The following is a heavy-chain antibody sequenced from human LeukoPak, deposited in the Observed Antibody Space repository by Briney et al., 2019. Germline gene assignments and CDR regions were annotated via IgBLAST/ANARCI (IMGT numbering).Heavy chain of an antibody. CDR2: IYPGDSDT. J-gene: IGHJ4*02. Sequence: GESLKISCKGSGYSFTSYWIGWVRQMPGKGLEWMGIIYPGDSDTRYSPSFQGQVTISADKSISTAYLQWSSLKASDTAMYYCARLVDYGDYRRSEPPVDWGQGTLVTVSS. D-gene: IGHD4-17*01. CDR1: GYSFTSYW. CDR3: ARLVDYGDYRRSEPPVD. V-gene: IGHV5-51*01.